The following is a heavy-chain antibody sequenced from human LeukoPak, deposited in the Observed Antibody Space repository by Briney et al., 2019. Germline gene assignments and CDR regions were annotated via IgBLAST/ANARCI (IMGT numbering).Heavy chain of an antibody. CDR3: TARNFDY. CDR1: GFTFSSYE. V-gene: IGHV3-15*01. J-gene: IGHJ4*02. CDR2: IKNKEDGETT. Sequence: PGGSLRLSCAASGFTFSSYEMNWVRQAPGKGLEWVGRIKNKEDGETTDYGVPVKGRFTISRDDSKNTLYLQMNSLKTEDTAAYYCTARNFDYWGQGTLVTVSS.